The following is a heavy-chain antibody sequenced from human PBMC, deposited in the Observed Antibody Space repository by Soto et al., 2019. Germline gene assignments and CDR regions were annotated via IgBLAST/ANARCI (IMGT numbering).Heavy chain of an antibody. CDR2: ISGSGGST. CDR1: GFTFSSYA. Sequence: PGGSLRLSCAASGFTFSSYAMSWVRQAPGKGLEWVSAISGSGGSTYYADSVKGRFTISRDNSKNTLYLQMNSLRAEDTAVYYCATRGVYYYYYGMDVWGQGTTVTVSS. D-gene: IGHD3-10*01. V-gene: IGHV3-23*01. CDR3: ATRGVYYYYYGMDV. J-gene: IGHJ6*02.